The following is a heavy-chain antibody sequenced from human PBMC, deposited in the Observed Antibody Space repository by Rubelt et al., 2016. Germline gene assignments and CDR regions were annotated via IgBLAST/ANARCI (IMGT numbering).Heavy chain of an antibody. CDR3: AKDPPYSSSWYWSFDY. V-gene: IGHV3-23*01. J-gene: IGHJ4*02. CDR1: GFTFSSYA. CDR2: ISGSGGST. D-gene: IGHD6-13*01. Sequence: EVQLLESGGGLVQPGGSLRLSCAASGFTFSSYAMSWVRQAPGKGLEWVSAISGSGGSTYYADSVKGRFTISRDNSKNTLYLQRNSLRAEDTAVYYCAKDPPYSSSWYWSFDYWGQGTLVTVSS.